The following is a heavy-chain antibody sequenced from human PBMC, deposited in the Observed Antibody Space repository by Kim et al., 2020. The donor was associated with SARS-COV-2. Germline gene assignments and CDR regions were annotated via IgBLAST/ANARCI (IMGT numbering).Heavy chain of an antibody. CDR2: P. J-gene: IGHJ3*02. D-gene: IGHD1-26*01. CDR3: ARDSVGDAFDI. V-gene: IGHV7-4-1*02. Sequence: PTVAKSSTGRFVFTVDPSVSTAYLQISSLKAEDTAVYYCARDSVGDAFDIWGQGTMVTVSS.